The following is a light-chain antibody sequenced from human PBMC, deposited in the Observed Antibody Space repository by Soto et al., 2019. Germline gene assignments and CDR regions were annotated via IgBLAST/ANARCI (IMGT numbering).Light chain of an antibody. CDR3: GTWDNSLSAWV. Sequence: QSVLTQPPSVSAAPGQTVTISCSGSSSNIGNSYVSWYHHLPGTAPKLLIYENNKRPSGIPDRFSGSKSGTSATLGITGLQTGDEADYYCGTWDNSLSAWVFGGGTKLTVL. J-gene: IGLJ3*02. CDR2: ENN. V-gene: IGLV1-51*02. CDR1: SSNIGNSY.